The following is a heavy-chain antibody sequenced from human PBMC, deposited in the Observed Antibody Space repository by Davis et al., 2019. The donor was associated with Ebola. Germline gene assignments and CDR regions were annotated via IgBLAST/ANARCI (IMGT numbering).Heavy chain of an antibody. V-gene: IGHV1-46*01. Sequence: AASVKVSCKASGYTFTSYSMHWVRQAPGQGLEWMGIINPSGGSTSYAQKFQGRVTITRDTSASTAYMELSSLRSEDTAVYFCARDLIGDGGVNLDLWGRGTLLTVSS. J-gene: IGHJ2*01. CDR3: ARDLIGDGGVNLDL. CDR1: GYTFTSYS. D-gene: IGHD3-16*01. CDR2: INPSGGST.